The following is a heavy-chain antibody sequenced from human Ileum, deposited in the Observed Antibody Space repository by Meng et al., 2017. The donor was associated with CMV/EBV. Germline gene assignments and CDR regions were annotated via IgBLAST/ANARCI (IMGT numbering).Heavy chain of an antibody. V-gene: IGHV1-2*06. CDR2: IKPSTGDT. CDR3: TREGFDY. CDR1: GYTFTGYW. Sequence: VNLSCQSSGYTFTGYWVHWVRQAPGQGLEWMGRIKPSTGDTSYAQKFQGRVTVTRDTSISTVYMELNSLTSDDTAVYYCTREGFDYWGQGALVTVSS. J-gene: IGHJ4*02.